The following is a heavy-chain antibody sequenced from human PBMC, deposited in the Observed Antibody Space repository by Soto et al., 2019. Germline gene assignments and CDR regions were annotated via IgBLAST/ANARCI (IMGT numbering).Heavy chain of an antibody. CDR3: ARPISGSYYNAPHYYYYGMDV. Sequence: GGSLRLSCAASGFTFSSYGMHWVRQAPGKGLEWVAVIWYDGSNKYYADSVKGRFTISRDNSKNTLYLQMNSLRAEDTAVYYWARPISGSYYNAPHYYYYGMDVWGQGTTVTVSS. CDR1: GFTFSSYG. V-gene: IGHV3-33*01. D-gene: IGHD3-10*01. J-gene: IGHJ6*02. CDR2: IWYDGSNK.